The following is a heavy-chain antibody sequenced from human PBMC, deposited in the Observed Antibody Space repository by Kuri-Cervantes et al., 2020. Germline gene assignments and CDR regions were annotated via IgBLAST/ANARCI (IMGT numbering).Heavy chain of an antibody. CDR1: GGSISSYY. CDR3: ARGLNDYGDSYYFDY. D-gene: IGHD4-17*01. J-gene: IGHJ4*02. CDR2: IYYSGST. Sequence: SETLSLTCTVSGGSISSYYWSWIRQPPGKGLEWIGYIYYSGSTNYNPSLTSRVTISADTSKNQFSLKLSSVTAADTAVYYCARGLNDYGDSYYFDYWGQGTLVTVSS. V-gene: IGHV4-59*01.